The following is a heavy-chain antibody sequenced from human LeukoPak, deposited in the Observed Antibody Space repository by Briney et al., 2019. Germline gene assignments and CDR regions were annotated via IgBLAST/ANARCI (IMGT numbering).Heavy chain of an antibody. CDR3: AQVVPGYYFDY. CDR1: GGSISSYY. Sequence: SETLSLTCTVSGGSISSYYWSWIRQPPGKGLEWIGYIYYSGSTNYNPSLRSRVTISVDTSKNQFSLKLSSVTAADTAVYYCAQVVPGYYFDYWGQGTLVTVSS. D-gene: IGHD6-6*01. CDR2: IYYSGST. J-gene: IGHJ4*02. V-gene: IGHV4-59*01.